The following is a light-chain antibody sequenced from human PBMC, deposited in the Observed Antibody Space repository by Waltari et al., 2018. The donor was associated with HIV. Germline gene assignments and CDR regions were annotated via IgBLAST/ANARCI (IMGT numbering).Light chain of an antibody. V-gene: IGLV2-14*01. CDR2: EVT. Sequence: QPALTQPASVSGSPGQSIVLACTSRSSDIGYYDYVSCYQQYPGQAPKALIYEVTSRPSGTSSRFSGSKSATTAFLAISNLQTDDEADYFCSSYTRRGTVVFGGGTRLTVL. CDR3: SSYTRRGTVV. CDR1: SSDIGYYDY. J-gene: IGLJ2*01.